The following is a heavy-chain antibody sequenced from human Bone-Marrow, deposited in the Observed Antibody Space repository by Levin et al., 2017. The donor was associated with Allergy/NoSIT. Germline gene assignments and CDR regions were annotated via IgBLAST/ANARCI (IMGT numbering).Heavy chain of an antibody. CDR2: ISAYNGNT. V-gene: IGHV1-18*01. CDR1: GYTFTSYG. Sequence: AASVKVSCKASGYTFTSYGISWVRQAPGQGLEWMGWISAYNGNTNYAQKLQGRVTMTTDTSTSTAYMELRSLRSDDTAVYYCARGSSPAAISRSPRYYYYYGIDVWGQGTTVTVSS. D-gene: IGHD2-2*02. CDR3: ARGSSPAAISRSPRYYYYYGIDV. J-gene: IGHJ6*02.